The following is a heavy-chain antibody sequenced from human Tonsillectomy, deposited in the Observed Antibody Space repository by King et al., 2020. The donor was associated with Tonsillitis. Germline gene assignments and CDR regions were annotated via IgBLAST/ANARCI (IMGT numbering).Heavy chain of an antibody. CDR3: ARDSIDDYGDTGYFDY. Sequence: VQLVESGGGVVQPGRSLRLSCAASGFTFSSYGLDWVRQAPGKGLEWVAVISYDGSNKYYVDSVKGRFTISRDNSKNTLYLQMNSLRAEDTAVYYWARDSIDDYGDTGYFDYWGQGTLVTVSS. D-gene: IGHD4-17*01. CDR1: GFTFSSYG. CDR2: ISYDGSNK. V-gene: IGHV3-30-3*01. J-gene: IGHJ4*02.